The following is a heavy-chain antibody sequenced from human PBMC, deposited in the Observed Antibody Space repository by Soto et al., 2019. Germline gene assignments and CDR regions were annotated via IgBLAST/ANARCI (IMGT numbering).Heavy chain of an antibody. CDR1: GFALRSYR. Sequence: PGGSLRLSCAASGFALRSYRMNWVRQAPGKGLEWVAGIRGDGTRKYSADSVKGRFTIFRENSLDSLLLQIDSLRAEDTAVYFCARTPDYGGGGYCRDGFDIWGQGTMVTVSS. CDR2: IRGDGTRK. V-gene: IGHV3-7*03. J-gene: IGHJ3*02. D-gene: IGHD2-21*02. CDR3: ARTPDYGGGGYCRDGFDI.